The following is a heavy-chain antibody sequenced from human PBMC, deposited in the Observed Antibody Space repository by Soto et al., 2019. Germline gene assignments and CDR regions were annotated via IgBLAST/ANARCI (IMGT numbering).Heavy chain of an antibody. CDR3: ASDRPWYSSGWYLDY. Sequence: AGGSLRLSCAASGFTFSSYGMHWVRQAPGRGLEWVAFIYYDGSRKYYADSVRGRFTISRDNPNKTLYLQMNSLRAEDTAVYSCASDRPWYSSGWYLDYWGQGTLVTVS. CDR1: GFTFSSYG. J-gene: IGHJ4*02. CDR2: IYYDGSRK. D-gene: IGHD6-19*01. V-gene: IGHV3-30*12.